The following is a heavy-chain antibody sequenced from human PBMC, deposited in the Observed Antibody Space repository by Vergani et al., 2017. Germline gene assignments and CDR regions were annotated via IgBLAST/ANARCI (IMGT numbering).Heavy chain of an antibody. Sequence: EVQLVEPGGGLIQPGGSLRLSCAASGFTVSSNYMSWVRQAPGKGLEWVSVIYSGGSTYYADSVKGRFTISRDNAKNTLYLQMNSLRAEDTAVYYCARDRGYSSGNYYYYYMDVWGKGTTVTVS. J-gene: IGHJ6*03. CDR3: ARDRGYSSGNYYYYYMDV. V-gene: IGHV3-53*01. CDR2: IYSGGST. D-gene: IGHD5-18*01. CDR1: GFTVSSNY.